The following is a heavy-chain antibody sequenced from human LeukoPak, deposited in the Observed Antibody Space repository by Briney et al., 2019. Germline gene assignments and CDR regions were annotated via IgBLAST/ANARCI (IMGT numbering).Heavy chain of an antibody. CDR3: ARRVLWFGKDWFDP. V-gene: IGHV4-34*01. CDR1: GGSFSGYY. Sequence: SETLSLTCAVYGGSFSGYYWSWIRQPPGKGLEWIGEINHSGSTNYNPSLKSRVTISVDTSKNRFSLKLSSVTAADTAVYYCARRVLWFGKDWFDPWGQGTLVTVSS. CDR2: INHSGST. J-gene: IGHJ5*02. D-gene: IGHD3-10*01.